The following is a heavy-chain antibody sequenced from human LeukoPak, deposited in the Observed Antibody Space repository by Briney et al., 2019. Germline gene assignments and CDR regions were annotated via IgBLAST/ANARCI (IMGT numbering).Heavy chain of an antibody. CDR2: ISSSSSNI. Sequence: GGSLRLSCAASGFTFSSYEMNWVRQAPGKGLEWVSYISSSSSNINYADSVRGRFTISRDNAKNSLYLHMDSLRVDDMAVYYCARGGAARPDYWGQGTLVTVSS. CDR1: GFTFSSYE. V-gene: IGHV3-21*01. D-gene: IGHD6-6*01. CDR3: ARGGAARPDY. J-gene: IGHJ4*02.